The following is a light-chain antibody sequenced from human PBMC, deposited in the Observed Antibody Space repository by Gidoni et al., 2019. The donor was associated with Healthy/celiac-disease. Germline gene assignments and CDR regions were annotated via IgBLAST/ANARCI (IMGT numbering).Light chain of an antibody. Sequence: DIQMTQSPSTLSASVGDRVTITCRASQSISSWLAWYQQKPGKAPKLLSYKASSLESGVPPRFSGSGSGTEFTLTISSLQPDDFATYYCQQYNSYSLTFGQGTKVEIK. CDR3: QQYNSYSLT. V-gene: IGKV1-5*03. CDR1: QSISSW. CDR2: KAS. J-gene: IGKJ1*01.